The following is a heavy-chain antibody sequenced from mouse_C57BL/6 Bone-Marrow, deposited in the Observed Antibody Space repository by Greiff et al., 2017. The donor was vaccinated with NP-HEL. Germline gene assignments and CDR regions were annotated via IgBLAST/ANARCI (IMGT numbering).Heavy chain of an antibody. D-gene: IGHD2-2*01. V-gene: IGHV1-26*01. CDR2: INPNNGGT. CDR1: GYTFTDYY. J-gene: IGHJ2*01. Sequence: EVQLQQSGPELVKPGASVKISCKASGYTFTDYYMNWVKQSHGKSLEWIGDINPNNGGTSYNQKFKGKATLTVDKSSSTAYMELRSLTSEDSAVYYCARRPDGYDDYWGQGTTLTVSA. CDR3: ARRPDGYDDY.